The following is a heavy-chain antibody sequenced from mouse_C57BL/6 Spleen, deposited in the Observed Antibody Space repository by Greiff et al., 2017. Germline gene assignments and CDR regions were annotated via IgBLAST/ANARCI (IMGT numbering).Heavy chain of an antibody. CDR1: GFSFNTYA. CDR2: IRSKSNNYAT. D-gene: IGHD2-4*01. Sequence: EVKLVESGGGLVQPKGSLKLSCAASGFSFNTYAMNWVRQAPGKGLEWVARIRSKSNNYATYYADSVKDRFTISRDDSESMLYLQMNNLKTEDTAMYYCVRNDYDYDGYAMDYWGQGTSVTVSS. V-gene: IGHV10-1*01. J-gene: IGHJ4*01. CDR3: VRNDYDYDGYAMDY.